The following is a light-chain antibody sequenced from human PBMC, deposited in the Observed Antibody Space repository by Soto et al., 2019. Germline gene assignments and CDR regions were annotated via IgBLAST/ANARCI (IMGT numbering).Light chain of an antibody. CDR2: GAS. CDR1: QSVSSGY. V-gene: IGKV3-20*01. Sequence: EIVLTQSPGTLSLSPGYGATLSCSASQSVSSGYLAWYQQKPGQAPRLLIYGASRRATGIPDRFSGSGSGTEFTLTISSLQSEDFALYYCQQYNDWPLTFGQGTKVDIK. CDR3: QQYNDWPLT. J-gene: IGKJ1*01.